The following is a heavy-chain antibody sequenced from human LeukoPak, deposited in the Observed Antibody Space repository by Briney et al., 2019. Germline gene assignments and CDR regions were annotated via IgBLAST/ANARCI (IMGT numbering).Heavy chain of an antibody. Sequence: PGGSLRLSCAASGFTFSSYAMSWVRQAPGKGLEWVSAISGSGGSTYYADSVKGRFTISRDNSKNTLYLQMNSLKASDTAMYYCARPLERVERRKTTSIAAAGSGFDYWGQGTLVTVSS. CDR2: ISGSGGST. D-gene: IGHD6-13*01. J-gene: IGHJ4*02. V-gene: IGHV3-23*01. CDR3: ARPLERVERRKTTSIAAAGSGFDY. CDR1: GFTFSSYA.